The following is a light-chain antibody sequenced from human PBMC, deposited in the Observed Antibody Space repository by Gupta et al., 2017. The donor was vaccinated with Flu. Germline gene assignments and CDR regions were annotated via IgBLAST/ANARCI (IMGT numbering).Light chain of an antibody. CDR1: SSDVGGFNY. CDR2: EVI. V-gene: IGLV2-14*01. CDR3: TSYTSGRSWV. Sequence: SITISCTGTSSDVGGFNYVSWYQLPPGKAPILMMYEVISRPSGVSNRSACSKSGKMALLTISGLQAEDEADYYCTSYTSGRSWVFGGGTKVTVL. J-gene: IGLJ3*02.